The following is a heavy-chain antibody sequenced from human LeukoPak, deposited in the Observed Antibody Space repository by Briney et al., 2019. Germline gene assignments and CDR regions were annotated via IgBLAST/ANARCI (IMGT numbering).Heavy chain of an antibody. CDR3: ARHSSSNGDYRNEVDY. J-gene: IGHJ4*02. V-gene: IGHV5-51*01. Sequence: PGESLKISCKGSGYSFSSYWIGWVRQMPGKGLEWMGIIYPGDSDTRYSPSFQGQVTISADKSISTAYLQWSSLKASDTAMYYCARHSSSNGDYRNEVDYWGQGTLVTVSS. D-gene: IGHD4-17*01. CDR2: IYPGDSDT. CDR1: GYSFSSYW.